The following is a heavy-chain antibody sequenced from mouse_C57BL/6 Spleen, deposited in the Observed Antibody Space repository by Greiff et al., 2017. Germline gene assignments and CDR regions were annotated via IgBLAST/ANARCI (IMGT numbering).Heavy chain of an antibody. CDR3: ARGLEDAMDY. CDR1: GFTFSSYA. Sequence: EVHLVESGGGLVKPGGSLKLSCAASGFTFSSYAMSWVRQTPEKRLEWVATISDGGSYTYYPDNVKGRFTISRDNAKNNLYLQMSQLKSEDTAMYYCARGLEDAMDYWGQGTSVTVSS. V-gene: IGHV5-4*01. CDR2: ISDGGSYT. D-gene: IGHD1-2*01. J-gene: IGHJ4*01.